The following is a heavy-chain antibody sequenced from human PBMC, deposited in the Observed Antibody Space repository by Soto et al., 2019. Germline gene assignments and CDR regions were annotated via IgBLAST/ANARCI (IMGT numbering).Heavy chain of an antibody. CDR1: DFSFTHHA. CDR3: AKQMGTWVDTAIDL. Sequence: GGSLRLSCVAPDFSFTHHAMTWVRLPPGKGLQWVAALSHDGGNIYYRDSVRGRFTISRDNSKNTLYLQMHSLKAEDTAVYFCAKQMGTWVDTAIDLWGQGTGVTVSS. CDR2: LSHDGGNI. J-gene: IGHJ4*02. V-gene: IGHV3-23*01. D-gene: IGHD1-1*01.